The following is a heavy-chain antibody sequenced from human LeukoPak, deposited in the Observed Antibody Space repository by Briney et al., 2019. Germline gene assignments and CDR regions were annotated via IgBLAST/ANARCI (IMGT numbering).Heavy chain of an antibody. J-gene: IGHJ4*02. Sequence: GGSLRLSCAASGLTFSSYSMNWVRQAPGKGLEWVSYLRSSSSTIYYADFVKGRFTIYRHNDKHSRYLQMNSLRAEDTAGYYCARASGDGYNPYYFDYWGQGTLVTVSS. CDR2: LRSSSSTI. CDR3: ARASGDGYNPYYFDY. CDR1: GLTFSSYS. D-gene: IGHD5-24*01. V-gene: IGHV3-48*01.